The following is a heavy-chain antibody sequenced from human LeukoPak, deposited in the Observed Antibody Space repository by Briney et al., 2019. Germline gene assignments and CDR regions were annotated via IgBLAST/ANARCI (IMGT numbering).Heavy chain of an antibody. J-gene: IGHJ3*02. V-gene: IGHV3-23*01. CDR1: GLTFSSYA. CDR3: AKDGHYYDSSGYYPI. Sequence: GGSLRLSCAASGLTFSSYAMSWVRQAPGKGLEWVSAISGSGGSTYYADSVKGRFTISRDNSKNTLYLQMNSLRAEDTAVYYCAKDGHYYDSSGYYPIWGQGTMVTVSS. CDR2: ISGSGGST. D-gene: IGHD3-22*01.